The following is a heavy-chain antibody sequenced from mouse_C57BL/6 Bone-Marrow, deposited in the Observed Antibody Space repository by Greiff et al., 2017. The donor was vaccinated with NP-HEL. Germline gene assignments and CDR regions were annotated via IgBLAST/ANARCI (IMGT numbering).Heavy chain of an antibody. D-gene: IGHD2-1*01. V-gene: IGHV7-3*01. CDR3: ASPGNPYYYAMDY. Sequence: DVMLVESGGGLVQPGGSLSLSCAASGFTFPDYYMSWVRQPPGKALEWLGFIRNKANGYTTEYSASVKGRFTISRDNSQSILYLQMNALRAEDSATYYCASPGNPYYYAMDYWGQGTSVTVSS. CDR1: GFTFPDYY. CDR2: IRNKANGYTT. J-gene: IGHJ4*01.